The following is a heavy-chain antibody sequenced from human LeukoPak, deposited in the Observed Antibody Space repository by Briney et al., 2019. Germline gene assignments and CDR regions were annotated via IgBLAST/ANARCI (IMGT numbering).Heavy chain of an antibody. Sequence: SETLSLTCTVSGGSISSDYWSWIRQPPGKGLEWIGYIYYSGSTNYNPSLKSRVTISEDTSKNQFSLKLNSVTAADAAVYYCARERHGASGRYYYYMDVWGKGTTVTISS. D-gene: IGHD3-10*01. J-gene: IGHJ6*03. CDR2: IYYSGST. CDR3: ARERHGASGRYYYYMDV. V-gene: IGHV4-59*01. CDR1: GGSISSDY.